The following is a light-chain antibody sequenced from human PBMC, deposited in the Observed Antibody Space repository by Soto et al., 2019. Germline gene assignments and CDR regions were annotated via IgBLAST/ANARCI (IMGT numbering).Light chain of an antibody. J-gene: IGKJ2*01. Sequence: DLPMTQSPSTVSASVGDGVTITCRASQSISTWLAWYQQKPGKAPNLLIYDASTLESGGPSGFSGSGSGTEFTLTISSLQPDDSATYYCQQYNSYPYTFGQGTKLEIK. V-gene: IGKV1-5*01. CDR1: QSISTW. CDR2: DAS. CDR3: QQYNSYPYT.